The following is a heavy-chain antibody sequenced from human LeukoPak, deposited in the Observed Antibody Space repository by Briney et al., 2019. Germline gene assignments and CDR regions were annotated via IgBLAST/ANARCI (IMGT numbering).Heavy chain of an antibody. D-gene: IGHD6-19*01. CDR1: GYAFTGYY. J-gene: IGHJ5*02. Sequence: ASVKVSCKASGYAFTGYYIHWVRQAPGQGLEWMGWINPNSGGTKYAQKFQGRVTMTRDTSITTAYMGLSRLRSDDTAVYYCAKGRVVAGSKSLTYHWFDPWGQGTLVTVSS. CDR2: INPNSGGT. CDR3: AKGRVVAGSKSLTYHWFDP. V-gene: IGHV1-2*02.